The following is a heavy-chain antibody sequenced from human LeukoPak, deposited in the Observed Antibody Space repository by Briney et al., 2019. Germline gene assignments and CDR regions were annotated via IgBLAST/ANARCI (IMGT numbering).Heavy chain of an antibody. V-gene: IGHV3-30-3*01. CDR3: ARDSVAGTSLDY. CDR2: ISYDGSNK. J-gene: IGHJ4*02. Sequence: GGSLRLSCAASRFTFSNAWMSWVRQAPGKGLEWVAVISYDGSNKYYADSVKGRFTISRDNSKNTLYLQMNSLRPEDTAVYDCARDSVAGTSLDYWGQGTLVTVSS. CDR1: RFTFSNAW. D-gene: IGHD6-19*01.